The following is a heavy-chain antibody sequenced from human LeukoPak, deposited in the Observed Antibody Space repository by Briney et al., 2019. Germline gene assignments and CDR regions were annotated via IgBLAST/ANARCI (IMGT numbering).Heavy chain of an antibody. CDR2: ISAYSGNT. CDR1: GYTFTSYG. Sequence: GASVKVSCKASGYTFTSYGISWVRQAPGQGLEWMGWISAYSGNTNCAEKLEGRVTMTRDTSTSTAYGEVRRLRSDDAAVYYGATDPPSYYYDSSGHLELWGQGTLVTVSS. CDR3: ATDPPSYYYDSSGHLEL. D-gene: IGHD3-22*01. J-gene: IGHJ4*02. V-gene: IGHV1-18*01.